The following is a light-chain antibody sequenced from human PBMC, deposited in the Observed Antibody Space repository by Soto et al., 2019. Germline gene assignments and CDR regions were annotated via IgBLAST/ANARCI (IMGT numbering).Light chain of an antibody. V-gene: IGKV1-39*01. CDR2: AAS. CDR1: QTISSW. J-gene: IGKJ5*01. CDR3: QQTYNTPIT. Sequence: DIQMTQSPSTLSGSVGDRVTITCRASQTISSWLAWYQQKPGKAPKLLIYAASSLQSGVPSRFSGSGSGTHFTLTITSLQPEDSATYYCQQTYNTPITFGQGTRLEIK.